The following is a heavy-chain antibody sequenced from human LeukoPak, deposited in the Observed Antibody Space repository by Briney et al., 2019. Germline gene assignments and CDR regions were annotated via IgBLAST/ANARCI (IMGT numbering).Heavy chain of an antibody. Sequence: PSETLSLTCSVSGGSISTYYWSWIRQPAGKGLEWIAQIHTSGSTNFNPSLKSRVSISMDTPNNQFSLMISSVTAADTAIYYCAGRGLSTGCTFDYWGHGTLVTVSS. CDR3: AGRGLSTGCTFDY. V-gene: IGHV4-4*07. D-gene: IGHD6-19*01. CDR2: IHTSGST. J-gene: IGHJ4*01. CDR1: GGSISTYY.